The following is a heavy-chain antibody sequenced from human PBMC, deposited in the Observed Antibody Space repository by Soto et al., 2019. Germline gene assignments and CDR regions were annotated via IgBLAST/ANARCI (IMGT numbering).Heavy chain of an antibody. D-gene: IGHD3-3*01. J-gene: IGHJ3*02. CDR3: ARVGRWAYYDFWSGPNDAFDI. CDR2: IKQDGSEK. CDR1: GFTFSSYW. V-gene: IGHV3-7*03. Sequence: GGSLRLSCAASGFTFSSYWMSWVRQAPGKGLEWVANIKQDGSEKYYVDSVKGRFTISRDNAKNSLYLQMNSLRAEDTAVYYCARVGRWAYYDFWSGPNDAFDIRGKGTMVTVSS.